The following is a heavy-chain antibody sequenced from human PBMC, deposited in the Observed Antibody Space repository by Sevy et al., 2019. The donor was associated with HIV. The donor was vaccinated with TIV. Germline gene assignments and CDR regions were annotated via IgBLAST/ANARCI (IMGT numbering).Heavy chain of an antibody. CDR2: INPNSGGT. V-gene: IGHV1-2*06. J-gene: IGHJ3*02. CDR1: GYTFTGYY. CDR3: ARSGRAPKEYDAIDI. Sequence: ASVKVSCKASGYTFTGYYMHWVRQAPGQGLEWMGRINPNSGGTNYAQKFQGRVTMTRDTSISTAYMELSRLRSDDTAVYYCARSGRAPKEYDAIDIWGQGTMVTVSS. D-gene: IGHD2-15*01.